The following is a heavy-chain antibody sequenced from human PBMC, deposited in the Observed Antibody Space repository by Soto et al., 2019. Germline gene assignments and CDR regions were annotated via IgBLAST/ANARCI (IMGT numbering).Heavy chain of an antibody. CDR1: GDTFAPYW. V-gene: IGHV5-51*01. CDR2: IYPGDSDT. D-gene: IGHD2-2*01. CDR3: ARYCTSTTCHGMRTFDS. Sequence: AGESLTISCTGVGDTFAPYWIGWVRQMPGKGLEWMGIIYPGDSDTTYSPSFQGQVIISADKSINTAYLQWSSLKASDTAMYFCARYCTSTTCHGMRTFDSWGQGTMVTVSS. J-gene: IGHJ3*02.